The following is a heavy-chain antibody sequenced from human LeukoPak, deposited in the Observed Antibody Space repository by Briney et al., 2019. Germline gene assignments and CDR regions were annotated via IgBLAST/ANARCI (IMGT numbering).Heavy chain of an antibody. CDR2: ISNSGTT. V-gene: IGHV4-31*11. CDR3: ARDVVVTSSPDAFDI. J-gene: IGHJ3*02. Sequence: SETLSLTCAVSGDSFSSGGYYWTWIRQHPGKGLEWIGYISNSGTTSYSPSLKSRVSISVDTSNNQFSLRLSSVTAADTAVYYCARDVVVTSSPDAFDIWGQGTMVTVSS. CDR1: GDSFSSGGYY. D-gene: IGHD2-21*02.